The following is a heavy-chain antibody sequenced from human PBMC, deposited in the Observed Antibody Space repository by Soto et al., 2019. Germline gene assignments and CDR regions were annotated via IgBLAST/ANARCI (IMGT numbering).Heavy chain of an antibody. CDR2: TYNSGST. D-gene: IGHD2-15*01. CDR1: GGSISGDH. Sequence: PSETLSLTCSVSGGSISGDHCSWVRQPPCKGLEWIGYTYNSGSTNNNPSLKSRVTISLDTSKNQVSLKLSSVTAADTAVYYCASGKQVERFDYWGQGNQVTVYS. J-gene: IGHJ4*02. CDR3: ASGKQVERFDY. V-gene: IGHV4-59*01.